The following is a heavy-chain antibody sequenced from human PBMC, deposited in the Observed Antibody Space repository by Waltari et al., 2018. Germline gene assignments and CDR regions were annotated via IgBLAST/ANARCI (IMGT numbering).Heavy chain of an antibody. CDR1: GYTFTSYD. J-gene: IGHJ5*02. CDR3: ARSGRIASNWFDP. Sequence: QVQLVQSGAEVKKPGASVKVSCKASGYTFTSYDINWVRQATGQGLEWEGWINPNSGNTGYAQKFQGRVTITRNSSTSTAYMERSSLRSEDTAVYYCARSGRIASNWFDPWGQRTLVTVSS. V-gene: IGHV1-8*03. D-gene: IGHD6-13*01. CDR2: INPNSGNT.